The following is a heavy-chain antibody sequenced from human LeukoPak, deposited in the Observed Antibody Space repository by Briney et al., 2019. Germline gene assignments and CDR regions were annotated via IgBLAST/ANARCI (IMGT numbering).Heavy chain of an antibody. Sequence: GGSLRLSCAASGFTFSNYAMNWVRQAPGMGLEWVSAMSGTGGDTYYADSVKGRFTISRDISKNTLYLQMNSLRAEDTAVYYCATGCPFLVLICYFYYVLHVCGQGTTLTVSS. CDR3: ATGCPFLVLICYFYYVLHV. CDR1: GFTFSNYA. V-gene: IGHV3-23*01. D-gene: IGHD6-13*01. CDR2: MSGTGGDT. J-gene: IGHJ6*02.